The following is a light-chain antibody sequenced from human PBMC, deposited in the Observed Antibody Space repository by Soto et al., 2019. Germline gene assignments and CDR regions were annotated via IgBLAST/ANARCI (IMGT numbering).Light chain of an antibody. CDR3: SSYTSSSTWV. Sequence: QSALTQPASVSGSPGQSITISCTGTSSDVGSYNYVSWFQHYPGKAPKLMIYEVNNRPSGVSNRFSGSKSGNTASLTISGLQAEDEADYYCSSYTSSSTWVFGGGTKVTVL. CDR1: SSDVGSYNY. CDR2: EVN. J-gene: IGLJ3*02. V-gene: IGLV2-14*01.